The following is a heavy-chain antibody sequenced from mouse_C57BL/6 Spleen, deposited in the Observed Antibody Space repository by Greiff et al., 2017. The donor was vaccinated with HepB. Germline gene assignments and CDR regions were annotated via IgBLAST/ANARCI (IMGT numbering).Heavy chain of an antibody. CDR1: GYAFSSSW. D-gene: IGHD2-4*01. V-gene: IGHV1-82*01. J-gene: IGHJ2*01. Sequence: QVQLQQSGPELVKPGASVKISCKASGYAFSSSWMNWVKQRPGKGLEWIGRIYPGDGDTNYNGKFKGKATLTADKSSSTAYMQLSSLTSEDSAVYFCARFYDYDGYFDYWGQGTTLTVSS. CDR2: IYPGDGDT. CDR3: ARFYDYDGYFDY.